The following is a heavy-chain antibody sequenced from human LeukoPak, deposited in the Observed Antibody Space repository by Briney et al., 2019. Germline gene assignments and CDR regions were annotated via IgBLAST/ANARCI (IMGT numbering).Heavy chain of an antibody. Sequence: ASVKVSCKASGGTFSSYAISWVRQAPGQGLEWMGRISGYSGNTNYAQKFQGRVTMTTDTSTSTAYMELRSLRSEDTAVYYCAREKTGTTIFDYWGQGTLVTVSS. D-gene: IGHD1-1*01. J-gene: IGHJ4*02. V-gene: IGHV1-18*01. CDR1: GGTFSSYA. CDR3: AREKTGTTIFDY. CDR2: ISGYSGNT.